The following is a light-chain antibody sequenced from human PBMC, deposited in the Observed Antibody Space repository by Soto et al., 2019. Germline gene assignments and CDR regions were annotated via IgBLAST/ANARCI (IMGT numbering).Light chain of an antibody. CDR2: GAS. V-gene: IGKV3-20*01. CDR1: ESVSSSH. CDR3: QQYDSSPLYT. Sequence: EIVLTQSPGTLSLSPGERATLSCRASESVSSSHLAWYQQKPGQAPRLLMYGASSRAIGIPDRFSGSGSGTGFTLTIIRLEPEDFAVYYCQQYDSSPLYTFGQGTKLEIK. J-gene: IGKJ2*01.